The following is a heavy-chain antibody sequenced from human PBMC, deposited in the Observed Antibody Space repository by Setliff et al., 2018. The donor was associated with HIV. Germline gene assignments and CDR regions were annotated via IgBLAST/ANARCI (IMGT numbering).Heavy chain of an antibody. V-gene: IGHV4-31*03. CDR3: ARESSEVPAFLFDI. J-gene: IGHJ3*02. D-gene: IGHD2-2*01. CDR2: IYYSGST. Sequence: SETLSLTCTVSGGSVSSGGYYWSWIRQHPGRGLEWIGHIYYSGSTYDNPSLKSRFSISIDTSKNRFSLEVASVTAADTAVYYCARESSEVPAFLFDIWGQGNMVTVSS. CDR1: GGSVSSGGYY.